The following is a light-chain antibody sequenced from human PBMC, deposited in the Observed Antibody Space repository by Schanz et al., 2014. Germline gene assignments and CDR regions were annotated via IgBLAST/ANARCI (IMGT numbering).Light chain of an antibody. CDR1: QSVSSNY. J-gene: IGKJ3*01. V-gene: IGKV3-20*01. CDR2: GAS. Sequence: EIVLTQSPGTLSLSPGERATLSCRASQSVSSNYLAWYQHKPGQAPRLLIYGASSRATGIPDRFSGSGSGTDFALTITRLEPEDFAVYYCQQYGSSLFTCGPGTRVDVK. CDR3: QQYGSSLFT.